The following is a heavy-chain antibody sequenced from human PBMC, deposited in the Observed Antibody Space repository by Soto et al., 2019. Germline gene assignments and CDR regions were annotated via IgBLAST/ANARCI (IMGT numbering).Heavy chain of an antibody. CDR3: ARGRGAYDFWSGYYSRGDYYYYGMDV. D-gene: IGHD3-3*01. CDR2: INHSGST. J-gene: IGHJ6*02. Sequence: PSETLSLTCAVYGGSFSGYYWSWIRQPPGKGLEWIGEINHSGSTNYNPSLKSRVTISVDTSKNQFSLKLSSVTAADTAVYYCARGRGAYDFWSGYYSRGDYYYYGMDVWGQGTTVTVS. V-gene: IGHV4-34*01. CDR1: GGSFSGYY.